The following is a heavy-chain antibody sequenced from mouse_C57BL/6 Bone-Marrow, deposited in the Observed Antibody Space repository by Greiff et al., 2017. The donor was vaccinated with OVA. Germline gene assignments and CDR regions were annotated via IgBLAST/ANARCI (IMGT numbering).Heavy chain of an antibody. V-gene: IGHV1-54*01. CDR1: GYAFTNYL. CDR3: ARRDYGSSYY. J-gene: IGHJ2*01. CDR2: INPGSGGT. D-gene: IGHD1-1*01. Sequence: VQLQQSGAELVRPGTSVKVSCKASGYAFTNYLIEWVKQRPGQGLEWIGVINPGSGGTNYNEKFKGKATLTADKSSSTAYMQLSSLTSEDSAVYFCARRDYGSSYYWGQGTTLTVSS.